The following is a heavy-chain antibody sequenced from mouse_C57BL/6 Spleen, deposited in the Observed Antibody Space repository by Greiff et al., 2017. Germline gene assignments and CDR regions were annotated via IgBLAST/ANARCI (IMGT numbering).Heavy chain of an antibody. CDR3: ARSGFITTPLWYFDV. D-gene: IGHD1-1*01. Sequence: QVQLQQPGAELVKPGASVKLSCKASGYTFTSYWMHWVKQRPGQGLEWIGMIHPNSGSTNYNGKFKSKATLTVDKSSSTAYMQLSSLTSEDSAVYYCARSGFITTPLWYFDVWGTGTTVTVSS. CDR1: GYTFTSYW. J-gene: IGHJ1*03. V-gene: IGHV1-64*01. CDR2: IHPNSGST.